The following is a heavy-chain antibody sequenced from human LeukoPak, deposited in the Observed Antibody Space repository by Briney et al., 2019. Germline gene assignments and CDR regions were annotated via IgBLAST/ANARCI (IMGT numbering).Heavy chain of an antibody. CDR1: GYTFTSYG. V-gene: IGHV1-18*04. D-gene: IGHD7-27*01. CDR3: ARLNWGEYYFDY. CDR2: ISAYNGNT. J-gene: IGHJ4*02. Sequence: ASVKVSCKASGYTFTSYGISWVRQAPGQGLEWMGWISAYNGNTNYAQKLLGRVTMTTDTSTSTAYMELRSLRSDDTAVYYCARLNWGEYYFDYWGQGTLVTVSS.